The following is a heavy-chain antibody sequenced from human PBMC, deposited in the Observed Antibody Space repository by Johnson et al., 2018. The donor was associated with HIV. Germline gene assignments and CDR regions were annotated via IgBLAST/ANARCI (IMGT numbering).Heavy chain of an antibody. CDR3: AKDGAMAFDI. D-gene: IGHD2-2*01. Sequence: QVQLVESGGGVVQPGRSLRLSCAASGFTFSSYAMHWVRQAPGKGLEWVAFIRYDGSNNYYADSVKGRFTISRDNSKNTLYLQMNSLRAEDTAVYYCAKDGAMAFDIWGQGTLVTVSS. J-gene: IGHJ3*02. CDR1: GFTFSSYA. CDR2: IRYDGSNN. V-gene: IGHV3-30*02.